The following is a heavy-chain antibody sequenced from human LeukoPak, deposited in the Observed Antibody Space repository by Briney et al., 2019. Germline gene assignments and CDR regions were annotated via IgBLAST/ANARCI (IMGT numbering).Heavy chain of an antibody. D-gene: IGHD3-10*01. CDR1: GFTFSSYW. J-gene: IGHJ4*02. CDR3: ARDVAGSGSV. V-gene: IGHV3-74*01. CDR2: INEHGSIT. Sequence: GGSLRLSCAASGFTFSSYWMHWVRQVPGKGLVWVALINEHGSITDYADSMKDRFTVSRDKDWNTLYLKMNSLRAEDRAVYYCARDVAGSGSVWGQGTLITVSS.